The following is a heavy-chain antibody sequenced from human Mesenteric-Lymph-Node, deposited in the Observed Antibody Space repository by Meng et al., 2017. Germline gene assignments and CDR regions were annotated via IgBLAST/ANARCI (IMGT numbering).Heavy chain of an antibody. CDR1: GFTFSSYS. Sequence: GGSLRLSCAASGFTFSSYSMNWVRQAAGKGLEWVANINPDGSQKDYVDSVKGRFSISRDNAKNSLYLQVNSLRAEDTAVYYCARDFPDYWGQGTLVTVSS. J-gene: IGHJ4*02. V-gene: IGHV3-7*01. CDR3: ARDFPDY. CDR2: INPDGSQK.